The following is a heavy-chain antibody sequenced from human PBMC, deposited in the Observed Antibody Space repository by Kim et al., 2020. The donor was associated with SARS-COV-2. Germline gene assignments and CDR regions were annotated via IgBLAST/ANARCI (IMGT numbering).Heavy chain of an antibody. Sequence: TIYYADSVQARFTIARDNAKNSLYLQMNSLRAEDTAVYYCARERGGWFDPWGQGTLVTVSS. V-gene: IGHV3-48*03. J-gene: IGHJ5*02. CDR3: ARERGGWFDP. D-gene: IGHD3-10*01. CDR2: TI.